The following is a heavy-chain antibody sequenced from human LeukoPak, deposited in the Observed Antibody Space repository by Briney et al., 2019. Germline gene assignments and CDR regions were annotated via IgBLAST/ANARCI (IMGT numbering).Heavy chain of an antibody. CDR1: GFRFSGHY. CDR2: ITNSDDFV. D-gene: IGHD1-26*01. CDR3: AREARATPDF. J-gene: IGHJ4*02. Sequence: TGGSLRLSCAASGFRFSGHYMSWIRQAPGKGLEWISYITNSDDFVNYADSVKGRFTISRNNAKNSLYLQMNSLRAEDTAVYYCAREARATPDFWGQGTVVTVSS. V-gene: IGHV3-11*01.